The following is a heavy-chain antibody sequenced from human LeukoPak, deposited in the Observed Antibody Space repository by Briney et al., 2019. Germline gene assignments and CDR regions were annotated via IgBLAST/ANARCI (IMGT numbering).Heavy chain of an antibody. D-gene: IGHD6-6*01. CDR1: GFTFSSYS. CDR2: ISSSSSYI. CDR3: ARRGTSSRAVDY. Sequence: GGSLRLSCAASGFTFSSYSMSWVRQAPGKGLEWVSSISSSSSYIYYADSVEGRFTISRDNAKNSLYLQMNSLRAEDTAIYYCARRGTSSRAVDYWGQGTLVTVSS. V-gene: IGHV3-21*04. J-gene: IGHJ4*02.